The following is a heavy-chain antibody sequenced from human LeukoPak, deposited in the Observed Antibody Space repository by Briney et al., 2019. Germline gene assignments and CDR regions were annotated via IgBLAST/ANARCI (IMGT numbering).Heavy chain of an antibody. J-gene: IGHJ4*02. V-gene: IGHV4-59*01. D-gene: IGHD3-22*01. CDR1: GGTISSYY. CDR2: IYYSGST. CDR3: ATAFWYYDSSGYLYYFDY. Sequence: SETLSLTCTVSGGTISSYYWSWIRQPPGQGLEWIGYIYYSGSTNYNPSLKSRVTISVDTSKNQFSLKLSSVTAADTAVYYCATAFWYYDSSGYLYYFDYWGQGTLVTVSS.